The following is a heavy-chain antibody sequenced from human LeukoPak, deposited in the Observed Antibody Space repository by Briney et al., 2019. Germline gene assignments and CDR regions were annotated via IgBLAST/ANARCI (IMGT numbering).Heavy chain of an antibody. Sequence: ASVKVSCKASGGTFSSYAISWVRQAPGQGLEWMGGIIPIFGTANYAQKFQGRVTITADESTSTAYMELSSLRPEDTAVYYCARGGHYYDSSVGYWGQGTLVTVSS. CDR3: ARGGHYYDSSVGY. CDR2: IIPIFGTA. D-gene: IGHD3-22*01. J-gene: IGHJ4*02. CDR1: GGTFSSYA. V-gene: IGHV1-69*13.